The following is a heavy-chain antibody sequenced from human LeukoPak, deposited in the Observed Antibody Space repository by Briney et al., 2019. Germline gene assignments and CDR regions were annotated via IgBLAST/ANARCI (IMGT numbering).Heavy chain of an antibody. CDR2: ISSSSSST. Sequence: PGGSLRLSCAASGFIFSDYCMSWIRQAPGKGLEWVSYISSSSSSTNYADSVKGRFTISRDNAKNSLFLEMNSLRAEDTALYYCAKSSGYYDPYYFDYWGQGTLVTVSS. CDR3: AKSSGYYDPYYFDY. CDR1: GFIFSDYC. V-gene: IGHV3-11*03. J-gene: IGHJ4*02. D-gene: IGHD3-22*01.